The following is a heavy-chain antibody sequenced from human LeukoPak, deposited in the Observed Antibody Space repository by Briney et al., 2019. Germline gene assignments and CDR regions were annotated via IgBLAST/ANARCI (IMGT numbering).Heavy chain of an antibody. CDR1: GYTFNSYD. CDR2: MSPHSDDT. Sequence: GASVKVSCKTSGYTFNSYDINWVRQAPGQGLEWMGWMSPHSDDTGYAQKFQGRLTMTRDTSTSTAFMELSSLRSEDTAVYFCARMDYNTSYPSINWFDPWGQGTLVTVSS. V-gene: IGHV1-8*01. CDR3: ARMDYNTSYPSINWFDP. D-gene: IGHD6-6*01. J-gene: IGHJ5*02.